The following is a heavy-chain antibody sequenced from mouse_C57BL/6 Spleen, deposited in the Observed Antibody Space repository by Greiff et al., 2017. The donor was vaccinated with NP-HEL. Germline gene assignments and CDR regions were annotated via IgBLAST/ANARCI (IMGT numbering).Heavy chain of an antibody. CDR3: ARDVDYDYDDGYSMDY. CDR2: SRNKANDYTT. CDR1: GFTFSDFY. V-gene: IGHV7-1*01. Sequence: EVHLVESGGGLVQSGRSLRLSCATSGFTFSDFYMEWVRQAPGKGLAWIAASRNKANDYTTEYSASVKGRFIVSRDNSQSILYRQMNALRAEDTAIYYCARDVDYDYDDGYSMDYWGQGTSVTVSS. D-gene: IGHD2-4*01. J-gene: IGHJ4*01.